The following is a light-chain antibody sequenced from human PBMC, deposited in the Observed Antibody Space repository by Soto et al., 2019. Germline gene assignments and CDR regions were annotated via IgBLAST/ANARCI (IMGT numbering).Light chain of an antibody. CDR1: QSISSY. CDR2: AAS. Sequence: DIQLTQSPSSLSASVGDRVTITCRASQSISSYLNWYQQKPGKAPKLLIYAASSLQSGVPSRFSGRGSGTDFTLTISSLQPEDFATYYCQQSYSTPSTFDQGTKVDIK. V-gene: IGKV1-39*01. J-gene: IGKJ1*01. CDR3: QQSYSTPST.